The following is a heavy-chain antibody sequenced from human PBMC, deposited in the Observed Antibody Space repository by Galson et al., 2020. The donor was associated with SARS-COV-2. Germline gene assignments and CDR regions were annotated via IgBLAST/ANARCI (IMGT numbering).Heavy chain of an antibody. J-gene: IGHJ3*02. D-gene: IGHD6-13*01. CDR1: GHSVSNHIAA. V-gene: IGHV6-1*01. Sequence: QTLSLTCAIYGHSVSNHIAAWNRIRQSPSRGLEWPGRTYYRAQWSTEYAVSVNSRITINPDTSKHQFSLQLNAVTPEDTAMYYCDGRVAGAGSLHIWGQGTMVIVSS. CDR2: TYYRAQWST. CDR3: DGRVAGAGSLHI.